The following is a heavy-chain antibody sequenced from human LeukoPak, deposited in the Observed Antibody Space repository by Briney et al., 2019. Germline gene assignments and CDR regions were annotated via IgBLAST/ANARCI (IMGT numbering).Heavy chain of an antibody. CDR1: GLY. Sequence: GLYVGWSRHLQRKGLEWIGEINHSGSTNYNPSLKSRVTISVDTSKNQFSLKLSSVTAADTAVYYCAILYYDSSGYHDYWGQGTLVTVSS. J-gene: IGHJ4*02. D-gene: IGHD3-22*01. CDR2: INHSGST. CDR3: AILYYDSSGYHDY. V-gene: IGHV4-34*01.